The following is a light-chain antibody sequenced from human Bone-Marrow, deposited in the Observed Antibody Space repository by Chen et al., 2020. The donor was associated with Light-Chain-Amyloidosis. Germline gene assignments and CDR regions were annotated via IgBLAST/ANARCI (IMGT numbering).Light chain of an antibody. CDR1: SSDVGGENH. Sequence: QSALTQPASVSGSPGQSITISCTGTSSDVGGENHVSWYQQHPDKAPKLMIYEVTNRPSWVPDRFSGSKSDNTASLTISRLQTEDEADYFCSSYTITNTLVFGSGTRVTVL. CDR2: EVT. V-gene: IGLV2-14*01. J-gene: IGLJ1*01. CDR3: SSYTITNTLV.